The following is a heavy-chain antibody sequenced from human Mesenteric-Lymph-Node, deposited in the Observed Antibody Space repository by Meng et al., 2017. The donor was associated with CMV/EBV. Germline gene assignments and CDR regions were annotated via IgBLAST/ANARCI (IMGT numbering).Heavy chain of an antibody. J-gene: IGHJ4*02. Sequence: SETLSLTCSVSGASITTYYWSWIRQPPGKGLEWIGYIYYAGNANYNPSLKSRVTISVDTSKNQFSLKLSSVTAADTAVYYYARVPYTVTDKINYFDYWGQGTLVTVSS. D-gene: IGHD4-11*01. CDR2: IYYAGNA. V-gene: IGHV4-59*12. CDR1: GASITTYY. CDR3: ARVPYTVTDKINYFDY.